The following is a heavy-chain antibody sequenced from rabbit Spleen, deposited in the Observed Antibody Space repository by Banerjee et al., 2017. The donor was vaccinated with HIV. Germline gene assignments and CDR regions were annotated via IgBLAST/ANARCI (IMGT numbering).Heavy chain of an antibody. D-gene: IGHD6-1*01. CDR2: IDPIFGST. J-gene: IGHJ4*01. V-gene: IGHV1S47*01. CDR1: GFDFSNYG. Sequence: QEQLVESGGGLVQPGGSLKLSCKASGFDFSNYGVSWVRQAPGKGLEWIGYIDPIFGSTYYASWVNGRFSISRENTQNTVSLQVNSLTAADTATYFCVRDKASYGGYGDANLWGQGTLVTVS. CDR3: VRDKASYGGYGDANL.